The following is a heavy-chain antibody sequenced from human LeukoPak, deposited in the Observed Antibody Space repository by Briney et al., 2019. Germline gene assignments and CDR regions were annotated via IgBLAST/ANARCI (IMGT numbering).Heavy chain of an antibody. CDR2: IIPIFGTA. CDR1: GGTFSSYA. D-gene: IGHD3-22*01. CDR3: ARGDYDSSGYRAFDI. V-gene: IGHV1-69*01. Sequence: GASVKVSCKASGGTFSSYAISWMRQAPGQGLEWMGGIIPIFGTANYAQKFQGRVTITADESTSTAYMELSSLRSEDTAVYYCARGDYDSSGYRAFDIWGQGTMVTVSS. J-gene: IGHJ3*02.